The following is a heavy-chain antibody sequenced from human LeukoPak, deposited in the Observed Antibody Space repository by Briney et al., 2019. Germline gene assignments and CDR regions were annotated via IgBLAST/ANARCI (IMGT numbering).Heavy chain of an antibody. Sequence: ASVKVSCKASGGTFSSYTISWVRQAPGQGLEWMGRIIPILGIANYAQKFQGRVTITADKSTSTAYMELSSLRSEDTAVYYCARATGYGDYGGLFDPWGQGTLVTVSS. CDR3: ARATGYGDYGGLFDP. CDR2: IIPILGIA. D-gene: IGHD4-17*01. CDR1: GGTFSSYT. V-gene: IGHV1-69*02. J-gene: IGHJ5*02.